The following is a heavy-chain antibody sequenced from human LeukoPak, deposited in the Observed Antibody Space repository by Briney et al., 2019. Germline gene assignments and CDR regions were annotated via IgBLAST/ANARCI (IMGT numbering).Heavy chain of an antibody. D-gene: IGHD3-10*01. CDR2: ISGSGGST. J-gene: IGHJ6*03. Sequence: GGSLRLSCAASGFTFSSYAMSWVRQAPGKGLEWVSAISGSGGSTYYADSVKGRFTISRDNSKNTLYLQMNSLRAEDTAVYYCAKARPLGSGSYIPHGYYMDVWGKGTTVTVSS. V-gene: IGHV3-23*01. CDR1: GFTFSSYA. CDR3: AKARPLGSGSYIPHGYYMDV.